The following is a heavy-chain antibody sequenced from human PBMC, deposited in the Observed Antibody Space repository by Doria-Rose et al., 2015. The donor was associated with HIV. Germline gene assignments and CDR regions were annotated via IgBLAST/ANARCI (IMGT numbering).Heavy chain of an antibody. V-gene: IGHV2-26*01. CDR2: IFSDDER. D-gene: IGHD6-13*01. CDR1: GVSLSSPGMG. J-gene: IGHJ4*02. CDR3: ARIKSSRWYHKYYFDF. Sequence: QVTLKESGPVLVKPTETLTLTCTVSGVSLSSPGMGVSWIRRPPGKALEWLANIFSDDERSYKTSLKSRLTISWGTSKSQVLLTRTDMDPVDTATYYCARIKSSRWYHKYYFDFWGQGTLVIVSA.